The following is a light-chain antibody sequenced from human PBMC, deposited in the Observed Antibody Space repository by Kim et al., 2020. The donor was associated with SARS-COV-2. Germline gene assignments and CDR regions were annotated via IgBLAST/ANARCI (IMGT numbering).Light chain of an antibody. Sequence: SYELTQPPSVSVSPGQTASITRSGDKLGDKYACWYQQKPGQSPVLVIYQDSKRPSGIPERFSGSNSGNTATLTISGTQAMDEADYYCQAWDSSTAVFGTG. CDR3: QAWDSSTAV. V-gene: IGLV3-1*01. J-gene: IGLJ1*01. CDR2: QDS. CDR1: KLGDKY.